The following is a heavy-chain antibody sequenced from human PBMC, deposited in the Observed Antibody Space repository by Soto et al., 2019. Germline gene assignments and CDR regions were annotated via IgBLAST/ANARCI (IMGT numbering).Heavy chain of an antibody. CDR2: ISYDGSNK. D-gene: IGHD5-12*01. V-gene: IGHV3-30-3*01. Sequence: QVQLVESGGGVVQPGRSLRLSCAASGFTFSSYAMHWVRQAPGKGLEWVAVISYDGSNKYYADSVKGRFTISRDNSKNTLYLQMNSLRAEDTAVYYCARGSPLDIVATNYFDYWGQGTLVTVSS. J-gene: IGHJ4*02. CDR3: ARGSPLDIVATNYFDY. CDR1: GFTFSSYA.